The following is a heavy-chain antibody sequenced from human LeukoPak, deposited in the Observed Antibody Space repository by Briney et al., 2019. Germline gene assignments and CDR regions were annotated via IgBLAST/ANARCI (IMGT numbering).Heavy chain of an antibody. V-gene: IGHV4-59*08. J-gene: IGHJ4*02. CDR3: ARRGYSSGYYYLDY. D-gene: IGHD6-19*01. CDR2: IYYSGST. Sequence: SETLSLTCTVSGGSVSGYYWSWIRQPPGKGLGWIGYIYYSGSTDYNPSLKSRVTISSDTSKNQFSLKLSSVTAADTAVYYCARRGYSSGYYYLDYWGQGTLVAVSS. CDR1: GGSVSGYY.